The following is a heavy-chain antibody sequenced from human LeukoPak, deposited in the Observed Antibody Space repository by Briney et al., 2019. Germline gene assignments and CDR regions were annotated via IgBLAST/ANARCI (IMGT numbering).Heavy chain of an antibody. CDR3: AREALDFWSGYHDY. CDR1: GYTFTSYA. J-gene: IGHJ4*02. CDR2: INAGNGNT. D-gene: IGHD3-3*01. V-gene: IGHV1-3*01. Sequence: ASVKVSCKASGYTFTSYAMHWVRQAPGQRLEWMGWINAGNGNTKYSQKFQGRVTITRDTSAGTAYMELSSLRSEDTAVYYCAREALDFWSGYHDYWGQGTLVTVSS.